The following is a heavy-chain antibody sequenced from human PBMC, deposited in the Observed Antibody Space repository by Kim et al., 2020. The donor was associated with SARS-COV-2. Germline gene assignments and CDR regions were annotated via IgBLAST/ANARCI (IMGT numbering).Heavy chain of an antibody. Sequence: GGSLRLSCAASGFTFSSYGMHWVRQAPGKGLEWVAVISYDGSSEHYADSVKGRFTISRDNSKNTLFLQVNSLSDDDTAIYYCAKDVRYCGGGCYQDYWGQGTLVTVSS. CDR2: ISYDGSSE. CDR1: GFTFSSYG. D-gene: IGHD2-21*02. CDR3: AKDVRYCGGGCYQDY. V-gene: IGHV3-30*18. J-gene: IGHJ4*02.